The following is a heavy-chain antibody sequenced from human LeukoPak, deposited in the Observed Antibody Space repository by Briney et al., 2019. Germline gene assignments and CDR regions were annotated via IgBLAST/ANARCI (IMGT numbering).Heavy chain of an antibody. CDR3: ARGGQATAIPFDY. D-gene: IGHD5-18*01. CDR1: GLTFSSYE. V-gene: IGHV3-48*03. CDR2: MSSRGSTI. J-gene: IGHJ4*02. Sequence: GGSLRLSCAASGLTFSSYEMNWVRQAPGKGLEWVSYMSSRGSTIYYADSVKGRFTISRDNPMNSLYLQMNSLRAEDTAAYYCARGGQATAIPFDYWGQGTLVTVSS.